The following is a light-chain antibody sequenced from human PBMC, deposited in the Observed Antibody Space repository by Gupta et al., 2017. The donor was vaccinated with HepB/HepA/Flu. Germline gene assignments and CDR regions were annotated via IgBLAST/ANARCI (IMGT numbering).Light chain of an antibody. CDR1: LSNVGGYNY. CDR2: DVN. J-gene: IGLJ2*01. V-gene: IGLV2-11*01. Sequence: QSALTQPRSVSGSPGQSLTISCTGTLSNVGGYNYVPWYQQHPGRAPRLMIYDVNERPSGVPGRFSASKSGNTASLTISGLQPEDEADYYCCSYEGTYTMIFGGGTKVTVL. CDR3: CSYEGTYTMI.